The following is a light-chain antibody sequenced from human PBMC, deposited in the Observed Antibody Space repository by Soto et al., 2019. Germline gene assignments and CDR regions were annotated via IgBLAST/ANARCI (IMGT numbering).Light chain of an antibody. CDR3: CSYAGSNTVL. J-gene: IGLJ3*02. V-gene: IGLV2-23*02. Sequence: QSALTQPASVSGSPGQSITISCTGTSTDVGTYNLVSWYQQHPGKAPKLVISEVTQRPSGVSSRFSGSKSGNTASLTISGLQAEDEANYYCCSYAGSNTVLFGGGTKLTVL. CDR1: STDVGTYNL. CDR2: EVT.